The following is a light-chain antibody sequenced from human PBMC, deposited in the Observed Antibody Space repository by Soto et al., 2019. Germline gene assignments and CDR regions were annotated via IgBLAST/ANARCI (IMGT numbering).Light chain of an antibody. J-gene: IGLJ3*02. Sequence: QSALTQPPSVSGSPGQSVTISCTGTSSDIGGYNRVSWYQQPPGTAPRLLIYAVSKRPSGVPDRFSGSKSGNTASLTVSGLQAEDEADYYCSSYAGSNNLVFGGGTKVTVL. V-gene: IGLV2-8*01. CDR2: AVS. CDR1: SSDIGGYNR. CDR3: SSYAGSNNLV.